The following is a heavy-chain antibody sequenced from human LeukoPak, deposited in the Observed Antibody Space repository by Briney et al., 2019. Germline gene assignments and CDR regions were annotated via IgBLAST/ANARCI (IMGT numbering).Heavy chain of an antibody. D-gene: IGHD2-2*01. Sequence: GASVKASCKASGYTFTSYGISWVRQAPGQGLEWMGWISAYNGNTNYAQKLQGRVTMTTDTSTSTAYMELRSLRSDDTAVYYCARGGYCSSTSCYAFDYWGQGTLVTVSS. CDR2: ISAYNGNT. CDR1: GYTFTSYG. J-gene: IGHJ4*02. CDR3: ARGGYCSSTSCYAFDY. V-gene: IGHV1-18*01.